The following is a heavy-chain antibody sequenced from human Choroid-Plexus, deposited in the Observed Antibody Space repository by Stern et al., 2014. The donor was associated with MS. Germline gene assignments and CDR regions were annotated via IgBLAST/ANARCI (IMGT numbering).Heavy chain of an antibody. CDR1: GYIFTGYY. V-gene: IGHV1-2*02. Sequence: QVQLVQSGAEVKKTGASVKVSCKTSGYIFTGYYIHWVRQAPGQGLEWMAWINPNTGGTKYAQKFQGRVTISRDTSISTAYVELSSLTSDDTAVYYCARDQRGITIFGVVTDYYYLGMDVWGQGTTVTVSS. CDR2: INPNTGGT. J-gene: IGHJ6*02. CDR3: ARDQRGITIFGVVTDYYYLGMDV. D-gene: IGHD3-3*01.